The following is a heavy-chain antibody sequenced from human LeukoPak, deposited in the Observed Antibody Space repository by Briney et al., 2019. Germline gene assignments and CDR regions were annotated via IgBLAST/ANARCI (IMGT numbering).Heavy chain of an antibody. CDR2: IYTSGST. CDR1: GGSMSNGDYY. J-gene: IGHJ4*02. V-gene: IGHV4-61*09. D-gene: IGHD6-6*01. Sequence: SETLSLTCTVSGGSMSNGDYYWSWIRQPAGKGLEWIGYIYTSGSTNYNPSLKSRVTISVDTSKNQFSLKLSSVTAADTAVYYCARGGVAARLFDYWGQGTLVTVSS. CDR3: ARGGVAARLFDY.